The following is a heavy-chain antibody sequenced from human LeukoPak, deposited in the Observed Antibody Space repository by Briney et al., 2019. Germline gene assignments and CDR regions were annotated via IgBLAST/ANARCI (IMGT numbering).Heavy chain of an antibody. J-gene: IGHJ4*02. D-gene: IGHD2-2*01. CDR3: ARGPDYCSSTSYSNFDY. CDR2: MNPNSGNT. V-gene: IGHV1-8*03. Sequence: ASVKVSCKASGYTFTSYDINWVRQATGQGLEWTGWMNPNSGNTGYAQKFQGRVTITRNTSISTAYMELSSLRSEDTAAYYCARGPDYCSSTSYSNFDYWGQGTLVTVSS. CDR1: GYTFTSYD.